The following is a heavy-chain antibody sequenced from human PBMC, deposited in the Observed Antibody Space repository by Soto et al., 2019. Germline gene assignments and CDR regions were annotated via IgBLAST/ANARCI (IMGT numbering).Heavy chain of an antibody. J-gene: IGHJ3*02. Sequence: ASVKVSCKASGYTFTGYYMHWVRQAPGQGLEWMGWINPNSGGTNYAQKFQGRVTMTRDTSISTAYMELSRLRSDDTAVYYCARRRGDHDAFDIWGQGTMVTVSS. CDR1: GYTFTGYY. D-gene: IGHD3-16*01. CDR3: ARRRGDHDAFDI. CDR2: INPNSGGT. V-gene: IGHV1-2*02.